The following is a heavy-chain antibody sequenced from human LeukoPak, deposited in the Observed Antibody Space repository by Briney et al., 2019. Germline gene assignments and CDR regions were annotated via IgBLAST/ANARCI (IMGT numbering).Heavy chain of an antibody. D-gene: IGHD3-22*01. Sequence: PGGSLRLSCAASGFTFSDYYMSWIRQAPGKGLEWVSYISSSGSTIYYADSVKGRFTISRDNAKNSLYPQMNSLRAEDTAVYYCARATMIGLSRYFQHWGQGTLVTVSS. CDR3: ARATMIGLSRYFQH. V-gene: IGHV3-11*04. CDR2: ISSSGSTI. J-gene: IGHJ1*01. CDR1: GFTFSDYY.